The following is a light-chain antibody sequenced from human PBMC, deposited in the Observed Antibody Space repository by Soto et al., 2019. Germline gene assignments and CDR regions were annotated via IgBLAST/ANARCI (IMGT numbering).Light chain of an antibody. CDR3: LLRSSWPRT. J-gene: IGKJ1*01. CDR1: QSGSSY. CDR2: DAS. Sequence: EIVLTQSTATLSLSPGERATLSCRASQSGSSYLDWYQQKAGQAPRLLIYDASNRPTGIPARFSGSGSGTDFSLTICRLKTEDFSVYYFLLRSSWPRTFGLGTKGEIK. V-gene: IGKV3-11*01.